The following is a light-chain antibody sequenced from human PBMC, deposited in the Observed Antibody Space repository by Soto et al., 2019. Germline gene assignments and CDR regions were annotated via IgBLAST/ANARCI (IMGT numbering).Light chain of an antibody. J-gene: IGLJ2*01. CDR1: SSNIGAGYD. CDR2: GNN. CDR3: QSYGSSLSGSGV. Sequence: QSVLTQPPSVSGAPGQRVTISCTGSSSNIGAGYDVHWYQQLPGTAPKLLIYGNNNRPSGVPDRFSGSKSGTSASLAITGLQAEDEGDYYCQSYGSSLSGSGVFGGGTKVTVL. V-gene: IGLV1-40*01.